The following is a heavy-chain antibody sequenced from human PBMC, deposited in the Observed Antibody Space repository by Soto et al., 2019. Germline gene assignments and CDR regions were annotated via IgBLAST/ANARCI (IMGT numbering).Heavy chain of an antibody. CDR3: AISGYRMDV. V-gene: IGHV1-2*02. CDR2: INPNSGGT. D-gene: IGHD5-12*01. J-gene: IGHJ6*02. Sequence: ASVKVSCKASGNTFTGYYLNWVRQAPGQGLEWMGWINPNSGGTNYAQKFQGRVTMTRDTYISTAYMELSRLRSDDTAVYYCAISGYRMDVWGQGTTVTVSS. CDR1: GNTFTGYY.